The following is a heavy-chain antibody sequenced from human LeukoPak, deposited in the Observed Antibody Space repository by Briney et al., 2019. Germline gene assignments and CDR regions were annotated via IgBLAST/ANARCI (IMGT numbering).Heavy chain of an antibody. V-gene: IGHV4-59*08. J-gene: IGHJ6*02. CDR1: GGSISNYY. CDR2: IYYTGST. Sequence: SETLSLTCSVSGGSISNYYWTWIRQPPGKGLEWIGYIYYTGSTNYNPSLKSRVTISVDTSKNQFSLKLSSVTAADTAVYYCARHVRMDVWGQGTTVTVSS. CDR3: ARHVRMDV.